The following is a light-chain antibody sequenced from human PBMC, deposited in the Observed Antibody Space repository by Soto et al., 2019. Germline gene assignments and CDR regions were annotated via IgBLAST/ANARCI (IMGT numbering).Light chain of an antibody. CDR1: QSISSY. J-gene: IGKJ3*01. CDR2: AAS. V-gene: IGKV1-39*01. CDR3: QQSYSTPFT. Sequence: DIQMTQSPSSLSASVGDRVTITCRASQSISSYLNWYQQKPGKAPKVLIYAASSLQSGVPSRFSGSGSGTDFTLTITSLQPEDFAIYYCQQSYSTPFTFGPGTKLDIK.